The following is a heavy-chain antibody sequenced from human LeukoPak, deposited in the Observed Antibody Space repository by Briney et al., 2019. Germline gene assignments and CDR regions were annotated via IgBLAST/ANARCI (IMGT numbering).Heavy chain of an antibody. CDR3: AIDGGENGYSYYSLDV. J-gene: IGHJ6*02. D-gene: IGHD3-16*01. V-gene: IGHV3-30-3*01. Sequence: GGSLRLSCVPPLFTSSRSSTHGGRQSPGKGLEWVAVISYDGSNKYYADSVKGRFTISRDNSKNTLYLQMNSLRAEDTAVYYGAIDGGENGYSYYSLDVWGQGTTVTVSS. CDR1: LFTSSRSS. CDR2: ISYDGSNK.